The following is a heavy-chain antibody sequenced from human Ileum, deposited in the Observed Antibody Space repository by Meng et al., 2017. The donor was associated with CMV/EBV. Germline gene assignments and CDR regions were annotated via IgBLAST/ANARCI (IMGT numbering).Heavy chain of an antibody. CDR2: IYSGNST. J-gene: IGHJ5*02. D-gene: IGHD1-14*01. V-gene: IGHV3-53*01. CDR1: GFSLLANS. Sequence: GESLKISCVVSGFSLLANSVSWVRQAPGKGLEWISIIYSGNSTYYADSVKGRFTISKADSKNKVYLQMNSLGAEDTAVYYCVRQPHGLVTNWFDPWGQGTLVTVSS. CDR3: VRQPHGLVTNWFDP.